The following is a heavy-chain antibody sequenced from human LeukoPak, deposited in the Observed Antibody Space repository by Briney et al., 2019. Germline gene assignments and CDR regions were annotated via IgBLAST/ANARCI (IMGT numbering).Heavy chain of an antibody. J-gene: IGHJ4*02. CDR3: IFHCDVGDCDLPSNN. CDR1: GFTFSTYA. Sequence: GGSLRLSCSASGFTFSTYALQWVRQAPGKGLEYVSSISPNGGARYYAHSVQGRFTISRDNSRNTLYLQMTSLRPEGTATYYCIFHCDVGDCDLPSNNWGQGTLVTVSS. CDR2: ISPNGGAR. D-gene: IGHD2-21*01. V-gene: IGHV3-64D*06.